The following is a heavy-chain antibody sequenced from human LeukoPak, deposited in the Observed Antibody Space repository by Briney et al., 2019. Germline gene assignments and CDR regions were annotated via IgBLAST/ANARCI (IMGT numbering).Heavy chain of an antibody. V-gene: IGHV4-34*01. CDR1: GGSFSGYY. CDR2: INHSGST. Sequence: SETLSLTCAVYGGSFSGYYWSWIRQPPGKGLEWIGEINHSGSTNYNPSLKSRVTTSVDTSKNQFSLKLSSVTAADTAVYYCARGRCANIAARPFVYWGQGTLVTVSS. D-gene: IGHD6-6*01. CDR3: ARGRCANIAARPFVY. J-gene: IGHJ4*02.